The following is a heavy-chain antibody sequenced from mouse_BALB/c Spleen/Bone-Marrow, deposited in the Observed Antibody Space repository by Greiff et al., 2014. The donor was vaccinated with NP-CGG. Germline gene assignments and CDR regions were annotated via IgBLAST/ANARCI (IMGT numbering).Heavy chain of an antibody. CDR2: ISSGGSYT. CDR1: GFTFSNYG. Sequence: VQLKESGGDLVKPGGSLKLSCVASGFTFSNYGMSWVRQTPDKRLEWVATISSGGSYTYYPDSVKGRFTISRDNAKNTLYLQMSSLKSEDTATYYCARRDGGPMDYWGQGTSVTVSS. CDR3: ARRDGGPMDY. V-gene: IGHV5-6*01. J-gene: IGHJ4*01. D-gene: IGHD2-3*01.